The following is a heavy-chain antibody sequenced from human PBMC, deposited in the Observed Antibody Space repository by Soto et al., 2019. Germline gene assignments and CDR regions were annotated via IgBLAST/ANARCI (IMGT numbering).Heavy chain of an antibody. CDR2: IIPIFGTA. Sequence: GASVKVSCKASGGTFSSYAISWVRQAPGQGLEWMGGIIPIFGTANYAQKFQGRVTITADESTSTAYMELSSLRSEDTAVYYCAREKLLRVFYYYYGMDVWGQGTTVTVSS. CDR1: GGTFSSYA. CDR3: AREKLLRVFYYYYGMDV. V-gene: IGHV1-69*13. J-gene: IGHJ6*02. D-gene: IGHD2-15*01.